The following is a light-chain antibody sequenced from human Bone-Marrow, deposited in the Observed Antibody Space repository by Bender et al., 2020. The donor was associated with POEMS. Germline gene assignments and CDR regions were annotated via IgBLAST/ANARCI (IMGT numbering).Light chain of an antibody. CDR3: QSEDNSLGCWV. J-gene: IGLJ3*02. CDR1: SSNTGSGYD. V-gene: IGLV1-40*01. Sequence: QSVPTPPPSVSGAPGQRVTISCTGSSSNTGSGYDINWYQHLPGTAPKLLIYGYNNRPSGVPDRFSGSKSGTSASVAITGNKAEDEGDYYRQSEDNSLGCWVFGGGTKLTVL. CDR2: GYN.